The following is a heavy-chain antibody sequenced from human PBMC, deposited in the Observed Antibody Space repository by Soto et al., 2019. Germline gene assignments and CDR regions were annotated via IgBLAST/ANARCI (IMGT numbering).Heavy chain of an antibody. V-gene: IGHV3-21*01. CDR1: GFTFSSYS. D-gene: IGHD5-18*01. CDR3: ARDSDTAMAAPLDY. Sequence: AGGSLRLSCAASGFTFSSYSMNWVRQAPGKGLEWVSSISSSSSYIYYADSVKGRFTISRDNAKNSLYLQMNSLRAEDTAVYYCARDSDTAMAAPLDYWGQGTLVTVSS. CDR2: ISSSSSYI. J-gene: IGHJ4*02.